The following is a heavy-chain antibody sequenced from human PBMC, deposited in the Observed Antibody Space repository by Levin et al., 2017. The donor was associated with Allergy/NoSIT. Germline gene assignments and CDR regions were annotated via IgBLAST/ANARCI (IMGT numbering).Heavy chain of an antibody. Sequence: PSETLSLTCAVSGGSISSGGYSWSWIRQPPGKGLEWIGYIYHSGSTYYNPSLKSRVTISVDRSKNQFSLKLSSVTAADTAVYYCARDGAVAAEYFQHWGQGTLVTVSS. CDR3: ARDGAVAAEYFQH. J-gene: IGHJ1*01. D-gene: IGHD6-19*01. CDR1: GGSISSGGYS. CDR2: IYHSGST. V-gene: IGHV4-30-2*01.